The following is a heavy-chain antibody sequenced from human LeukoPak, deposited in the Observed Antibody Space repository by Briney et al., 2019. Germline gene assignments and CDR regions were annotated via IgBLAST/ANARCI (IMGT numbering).Heavy chain of an antibody. CDR1: GFTFSSYS. J-gene: IGHJ6*03. CDR3: ARDRLLEDRDYSSYYYMDV. D-gene: IGHD1-1*01. CDR2: ISSSSSYI. V-gene: IGHV3-21*01. Sequence: GGSLRLSCAASGFTFSSYSMNWVRQAPGKGLEWVSSISSSSSYIYYVDSVKGRFTISRDNAKNSLYLQMNSLRAEDTAVYYCARDRLLEDRDYSSYYYMDVWGKGTTVTVSS.